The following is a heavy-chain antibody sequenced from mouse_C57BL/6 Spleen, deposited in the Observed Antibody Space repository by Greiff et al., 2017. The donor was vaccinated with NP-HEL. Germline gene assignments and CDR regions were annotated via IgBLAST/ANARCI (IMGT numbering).Heavy chain of an antibody. CDR1: GYTFTSYW. CDR3: ARGGSSSFYWYFDV. Sequence: VQLQQPGAELVKPGASVKISCKASGYTFTSYWITWVKQRPGQGLEWIGDIYPGSGSTNYNEKFKSKATLTVDTSSSTAYMQLSSLTSEDSAVYYCARGGSSSFYWYFDVWGTGTTVTVSS. CDR2: IYPGSGST. V-gene: IGHV1-55*01. D-gene: IGHD1-1*01. J-gene: IGHJ1*03.